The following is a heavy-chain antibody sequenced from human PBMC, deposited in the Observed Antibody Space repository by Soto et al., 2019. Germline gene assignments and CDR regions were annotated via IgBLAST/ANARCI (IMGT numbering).Heavy chain of an antibody. J-gene: IGHJ4*02. Sequence: SETLSPTCTVSGGSVTTRSTYWSWIRHSPGKGLEWIGYVHHSGRTYYNPSHERGIKTSVDTANTQYVLTLTSVSAADTAVYYCARDHDYYDDRGYLHYFDFWGQGTQVTVSS. D-gene: IGHD5-12*01. CDR1: GGSVTTRSTY. CDR3: ARDHDYYDDRGYLHYFDF. V-gene: IGHV4-31*03. CDR2: VHHSGRT.